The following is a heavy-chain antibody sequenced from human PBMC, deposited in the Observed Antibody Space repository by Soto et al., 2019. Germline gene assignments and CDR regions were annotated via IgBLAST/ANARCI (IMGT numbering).Heavy chain of an antibody. V-gene: IGHV3-15*07. J-gene: IGHJ4*01. D-gene: IGHD2-15*01. CDR3: TADLPGHGGGYEFDY. Sequence: GGSLRLSCAASGFTFISAWMNWVRQAPGKGLEWVGRIKDIGVGATADYAAPVKGRFIISRDDSENMVYLQMDSLTIEDTAIYYCTADLPGHGGGYEFDYWGQGTLVTVSS. CDR2: IKDIGVGATA. CDR1: GFTFISAW.